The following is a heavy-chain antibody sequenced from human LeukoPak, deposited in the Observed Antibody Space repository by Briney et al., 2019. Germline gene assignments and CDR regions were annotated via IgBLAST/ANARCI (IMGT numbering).Heavy chain of an antibody. D-gene: IGHD6-13*01. CDR1: GGSISSSSYY. CDR3: ARDGGYSSSWYPVY. V-gene: IGHV4-39*02. CDR2: IYYSGST. Sequence: SETLSLTCTVSGGSISSSSYYWGWIRQPPGKGLEWIGSIYYSGSTYYNPSLKSRVTISVDTSKNQFSLKLSSVTAADTAVYYCARDGGYSSSWYPVYWGQGTLVTVSS. J-gene: IGHJ4*02.